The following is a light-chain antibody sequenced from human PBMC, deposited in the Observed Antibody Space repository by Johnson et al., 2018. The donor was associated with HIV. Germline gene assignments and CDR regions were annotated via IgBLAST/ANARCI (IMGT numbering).Light chain of an antibody. CDR3: GTWDSSLRVGF. CDR1: NSNIGNNY. V-gene: IGLV1-51*01. J-gene: IGLJ1*01. Sequence: QSVLTQPPSVSAAPGQKVTISCSGSNSNIGNNYVSWYQQLPGTAPKLLIYGNDKRPSGIPDRFSGSKSGTSATLGITGLQSGDEANYYCGTWDSSLRVGFFGTGTKVTVL. CDR2: GND.